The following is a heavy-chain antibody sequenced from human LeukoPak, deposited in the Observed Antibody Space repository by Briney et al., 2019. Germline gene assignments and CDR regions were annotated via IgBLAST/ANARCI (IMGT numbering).Heavy chain of an antibody. Sequence: GGSLRLSCAASGFTFSSYAMSWVRQAPGKGLEWVSAISGGGGSTYYADSVKGRFTISRDNSKNTLYLQMNSLRAEDTAVYYCASSSYLLYFDYWGQGTLVTVSS. CDR1: GFTFSSYA. D-gene: IGHD2-21*01. V-gene: IGHV3-23*01. CDR3: ASSSYLLYFDY. CDR2: ISGGGGST. J-gene: IGHJ4*02.